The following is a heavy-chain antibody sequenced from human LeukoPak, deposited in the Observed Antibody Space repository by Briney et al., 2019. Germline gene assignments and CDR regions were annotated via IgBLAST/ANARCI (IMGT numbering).Heavy chain of an antibody. Sequence: PGGSLRLSCAASGFTFSSYAMSWVRQAPGKGLEWVSAISGSGGSTYYADSVKGRFTISRDNSKNTLYLQMNSLRAEDTAVHYCAKPTAMVYYYYMDVWGKGTTVTVSS. CDR3: AKPTAMVYYYYMDV. J-gene: IGHJ6*03. CDR1: GFTFSSYA. CDR2: ISGSGGST. V-gene: IGHV3-23*01. D-gene: IGHD5-18*01.